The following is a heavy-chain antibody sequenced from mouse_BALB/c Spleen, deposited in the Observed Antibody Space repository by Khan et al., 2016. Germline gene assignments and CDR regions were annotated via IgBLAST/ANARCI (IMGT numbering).Heavy chain of an antibody. CDR3: ARSGLGRGPYAMDY. J-gene: IGHJ4*01. CDR1: GYTFSSYW. V-gene: IGHV1-9*01. Sequence: QVQLKQSGAELMKPGASVKISCKATGYTFSSYWIEWVKQRPGHGLEWIGEILPGSGITNYNEKFKGKATFTADTSSNPAYMQLSSLTSEDSAVYYCARSGLGRGPYAMDYWGQGTSVTVSS. D-gene: IGHD4-1*01. CDR2: ILPGSGIT.